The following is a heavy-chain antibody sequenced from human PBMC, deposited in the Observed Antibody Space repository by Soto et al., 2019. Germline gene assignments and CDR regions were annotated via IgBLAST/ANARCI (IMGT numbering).Heavy chain of an antibody. V-gene: IGHV3-33*01. CDR2: IWYDGSNK. Sequence: QVQLVESGGGVVQPGRSLRLYCAASGFTFSSYGMHWVRQAPGKGLEWVAVIWYDGSNKYYADSVKGRFTISRDNSKNTLYLQMNSLRAEDTAVYYCARDHSKWSYLNYWGQGTLVTVSS. J-gene: IGHJ4*02. CDR3: ARDHSKWSYLNY. D-gene: IGHD4-4*01. CDR1: GFTFSSYG.